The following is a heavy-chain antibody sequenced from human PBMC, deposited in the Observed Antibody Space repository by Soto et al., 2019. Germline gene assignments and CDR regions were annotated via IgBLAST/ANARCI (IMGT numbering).Heavy chain of an antibody. CDR2: ISYDGSNK. CDR1: GFTFSSYG. J-gene: IGHJ6*03. D-gene: IGHD3-3*01. Sequence: QVQLVESGGGVVQPGRSLRLSCAASGFTFSSYGMHWVRQAPGKGLEWVAVISYDGSNKYYADSVKGRFTISRDNSKNTRYLQMNSLRVEDTAVYYCAKNGAGRSEDYYMDVWGKGTTVTVSS. CDR3: AKNGAGRSEDYYMDV. V-gene: IGHV3-30*18.